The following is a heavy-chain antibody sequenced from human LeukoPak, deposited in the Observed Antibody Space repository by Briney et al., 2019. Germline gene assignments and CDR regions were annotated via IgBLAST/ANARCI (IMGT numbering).Heavy chain of an antibody. J-gene: IGHJ5*02. CDR1: GYTFTSYY. CDR2: INPSGGST. D-gene: IGHD3-10*01. V-gene: IGHV1-46*01. CDR3: AREVESGNVTAGNWFDP. Sequence: ASVKVSCKASGYTFTSYYMHWVRQAPGQGLEWMGIINPSGGSTSYAQKFQGRVTMTRDTSTSTVYMELSSLRSEDTAVYYCAREVESGNVTAGNWFDPWGQGTLVTVSS.